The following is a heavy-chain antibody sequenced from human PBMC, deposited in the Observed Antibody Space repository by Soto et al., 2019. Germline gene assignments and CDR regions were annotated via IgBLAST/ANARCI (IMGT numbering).Heavy chain of an antibody. CDR2: IYTSGST. CDR3: ARYCSSTSCSYYYYYVMDV. V-gene: IGHV4-4*07. J-gene: IGHJ6*02. CDR1: GGSISSYY. Sequence: SETLSLTCTVSGGSISSYYWSWIRQPAGKGLEWIGRIYTSGSTNYNPSLKSRVTMSVDTSKNQFSLKLSSVTAADTAVYYCARYCSSTSCSYYYYYVMDVWGQGTTVTVS. D-gene: IGHD2-2*01.